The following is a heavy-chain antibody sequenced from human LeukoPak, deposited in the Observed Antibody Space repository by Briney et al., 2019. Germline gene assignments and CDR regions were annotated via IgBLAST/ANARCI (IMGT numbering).Heavy chain of an antibody. CDR3: ARAAGDVTTLLSYMDV. CDR2: INPNSGGT. CDR1: GYTFTGYY. V-gene: IGHV1-2*02. J-gene: IGHJ6*03. Sequence: ASVKLSCKASGYTFTGYYMNWVRQAPGQGLEWMGWINPNSGGTNNAQKFQGRVTMTRDTSISTAYMERSRPRSDATALYYCARAAGDVTTLLSYMDVWGKGTTVTVYS. D-gene: IGHD4-17*01.